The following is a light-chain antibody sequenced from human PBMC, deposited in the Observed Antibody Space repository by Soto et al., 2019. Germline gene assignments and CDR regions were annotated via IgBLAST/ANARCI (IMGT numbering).Light chain of an antibody. CDR3: HQYGSSPST. CDR1: QSVSSSY. J-gene: IGKJ1*01. V-gene: IGKV3-20*01. CDR2: GAS. Sequence: EIVYPQSPRTLYLSPGERATLSCRASQSVSSSYLAWYQQSPGQGPRLLIYGASSRATGIPDRFSGSGSGTDFTLTISRLEPEDFAVYYCHQYGSSPSTFGLGTKV.